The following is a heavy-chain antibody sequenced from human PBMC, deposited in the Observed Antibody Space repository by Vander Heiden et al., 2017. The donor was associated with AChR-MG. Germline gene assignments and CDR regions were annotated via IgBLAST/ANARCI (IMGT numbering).Heavy chain of an antibody. V-gene: IGHV3-9*01. CDR2: ISWNSGSI. CDR1: GFTFDDYA. D-gene: IGHD6-13*01. CDR3: AKDFSSWRGATWFDY. J-gene: IGHJ4*02. Sequence: EVQLVESGGGLVQPGRSLRLSCAASGFTFDDYAMHWVRQAPGKGLEWVSGISWNSGSIGYADSGKGRFTISRDNAKNSLYMQMNSMRAEDTALYYCAKDFSSWRGATWFDYWGQGTLVTVSS.